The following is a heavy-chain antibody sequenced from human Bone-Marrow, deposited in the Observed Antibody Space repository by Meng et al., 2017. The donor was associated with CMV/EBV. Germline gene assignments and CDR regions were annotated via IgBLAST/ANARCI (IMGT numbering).Heavy chain of an antibody. CDR2: MNPNSGNT. Sequence: VQLVVSGAELQMPAASVKVSRKASGYTFTSYDINSVRQAAGQGLEWMGWMNPNSGNTDYAQKFQGRVTMTRNISKSTAYMDPSSLRSEDTAVYYCASGVADFEYWGQGTLVTVSS. V-gene: IGHV1-8*01. D-gene: IGHD6-19*01. CDR1: GYTFTSYD. CDR3: ASGVADFEY. J-gene: IGHJ4*02.